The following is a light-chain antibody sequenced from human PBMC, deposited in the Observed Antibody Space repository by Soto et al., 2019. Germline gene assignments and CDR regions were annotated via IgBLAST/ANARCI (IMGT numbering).Light chain of an antibody. J-gene: IGKJ3*01. CDR3: QQYDNLPFT. V-gene: IGKV1-33*01. CDR2: DAS. CDR1: QDISNY. Sequence: DIQMTQSPSSLSASVRDRVTITCQASQDISNYLNWYQQKPGKAPKLLICDASNLEPGVPSRFSGSGSGTDFTFTISRLQPEDIETYYCQQYDNLPFTFGPGTKVDIK.